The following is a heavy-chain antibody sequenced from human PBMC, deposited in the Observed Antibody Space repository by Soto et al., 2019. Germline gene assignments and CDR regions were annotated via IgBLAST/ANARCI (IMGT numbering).Heavy chain of an antibody. CDR1: EFTFEDYA. CDR3: AKDFTGYCSGGTCPFDY. Sequence: EVQLVESGGGLVQPARSRRLPGAPLEFTFEDYALHWVRQAPGRGREGAPGISWNTGNIGYADSVKGRFTISRDNAKNSLYLQMNSLRAEDTALYYCAKDFTGYCSGGTCPFDYWGQGTLVTVSS. CDR2: ISWNTGNI. V-gene: IGHV3-9*01. D-gene: IGHD2-15*01. J-gene: IGHJ4*02.